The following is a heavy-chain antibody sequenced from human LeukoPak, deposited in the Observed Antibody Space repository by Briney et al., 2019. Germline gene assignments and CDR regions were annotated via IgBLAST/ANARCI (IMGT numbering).Heavy chain of an antibody. Sequence: GGSLRLSCAASGFTFSDYSMNWVRQAPGKGLEWVSSIRSDSSYIYYVDSVKGRFTISRDNAKNSLYLQMNSLRAEDTAVYYCARDSTWSGYSYYFDYWGQGTQVTASS. CDR1: GFTFSDYS. D-gene: IGHD3-3*01. CDR3: ARDSTWSGYSYYFDY. V-gene: IGHV3-21*01. J-gene: IGHJ4*02. CDR2: IRSDSSYI.